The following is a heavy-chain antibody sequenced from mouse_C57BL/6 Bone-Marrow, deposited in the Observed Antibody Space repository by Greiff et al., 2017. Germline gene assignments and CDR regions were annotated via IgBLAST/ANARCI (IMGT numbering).Heavy chain of an antibody. Sequence: QVQLQESGPELVKPGASVKISCKASGYAFSSSWMNWVKQRPGKGLEWIGRIYPGDGDTNYNGKFKGKATLTADKSSSTAYMQLSSLTSEDSAVYFCARKARGDYWGQRTSVTESS. CDR3: ARKARGDY. V-gene: IGHV1-82*01. J-gene: IGHJ4*01. CDR2: IYPGDGDT. CDR1: GYAFSSSW.